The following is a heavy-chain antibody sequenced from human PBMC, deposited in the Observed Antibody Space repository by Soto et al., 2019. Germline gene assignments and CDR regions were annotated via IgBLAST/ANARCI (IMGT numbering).Heavy chain of an antibody. CDR1: GYSSTSYW. J-gene: IGHJ4*02. CDR2: IDPSDSYT. CDR3: ARLQAAAGDNDLTFDY. V-gene: IGHV5-10-1*01. Sequence: GESLKISSMGSGYSSTSYWISWVRQMPGKGLEWIGRIDPSDSYTNYSPSFQGHVTISADKSISTAYLQWSSLKASDTAMYYCARLQAAAGDNDLTFDYWGQGTLVTVSS. D-gene: IGHD6-13*01.